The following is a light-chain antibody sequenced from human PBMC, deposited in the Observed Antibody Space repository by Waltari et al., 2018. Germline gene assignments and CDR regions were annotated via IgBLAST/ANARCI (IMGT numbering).Light chain of an antibody. V-gene: IGKV3-15*01. Sequence: EIVMTQSPATLSVSPGERATLPCRASQNVYTNLAWYQQSPGQPPRLLIYRASTRASGIPARFSGSGSGTEFTLTISSLQSEDSAVYYCQQYNNWPPITFGRGTRLEIK. J-gene: IGKJ5*01. CDR3: QQYNNWPPIT. CDR2: RAS. CDR1: QNVYTN.